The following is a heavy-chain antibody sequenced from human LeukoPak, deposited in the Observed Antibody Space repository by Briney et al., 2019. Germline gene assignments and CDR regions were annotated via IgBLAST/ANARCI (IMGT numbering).Heavy chain of an antibody. CDR2: IYYSGST. CDR3: ARHVGGVHLGFFDY. Sequence: SETLSLTCTVSGGYISSYYWSWIRQPPGKGLEWIGYIYYSGSTNYNPSLKSRVTISVDTSKNQFSLKLSSVTAADTAVYYCARHVGGVHLGFFDYWGQGTLVTVSS. D-gene: IGHD3-16*01. V-gene: IGHV4-59*08. CDR1: GGYISSYY. J-gene: IGHJ4*02.